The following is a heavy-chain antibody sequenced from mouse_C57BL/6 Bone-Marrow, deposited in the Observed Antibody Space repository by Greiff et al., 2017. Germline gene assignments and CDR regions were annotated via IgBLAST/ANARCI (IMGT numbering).Heavy chain of an antibody. Sequence: VQLMESGPELVKPGASVKISCKASGYTFTDYYINWVKQRPGQGLEWIGWIFPGSGSTYYNEKFKGKATLTVDKSSSTAYMELRSLTSEDSAVYCCARGNDGYRTIAMDYWGQGTSVTVSA. CDR3: ARGNDGYRTIAMDY. CDR1: GYTFTDYY. V-gene: IGHV1-75*01. D-gene: IGHD2-3*01. CDR2: IFPGSGST. J-gene: IGHJ4*01.